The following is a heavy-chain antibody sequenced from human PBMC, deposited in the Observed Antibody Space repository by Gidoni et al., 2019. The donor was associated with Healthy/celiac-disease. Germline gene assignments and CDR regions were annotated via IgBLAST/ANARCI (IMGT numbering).Heavy chain of an antibody. CDR3: ARGADRSSWYEWFDP. D-gene: IGHD6-13*01. V-gene: IGHV4-34*01. Sequence: QVQLQQWGAGLLKPSETLSLTCAVYGGSFGGYSWSWIRQPPGKGLEWIGEINHSGSTNYNPSLKSRVTISVDTSKNQFSLKLSSVTAADTAVYYCARGADRSSWYEWFDPWGQGTLVTVSS. J-gene: IGHJ5*02. CDR2: INHSGST. CDR1: GGSFGGYS.